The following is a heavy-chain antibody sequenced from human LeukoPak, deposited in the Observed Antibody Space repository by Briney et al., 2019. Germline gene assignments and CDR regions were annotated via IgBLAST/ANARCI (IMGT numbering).Heavy chain of an antibody. CDR2: ISGSGGST. Sequence: HPGGSLRLSCAASGFTFSSYAMSWVRQAPGKGLEWVLGISGSGGSTYYAESVKGRFTISRDNSKNTLYLQMNSLRAEDTAIYYCAKAVTFSYFDYWGQGTLVTVSS. V-gene: IGHV3-23*01. CDR3: AKAVTFSYFDY. J-gene: IGHJ4*02. CDR1: GFTFSSYA. D-gene: IGHD3-10*01.